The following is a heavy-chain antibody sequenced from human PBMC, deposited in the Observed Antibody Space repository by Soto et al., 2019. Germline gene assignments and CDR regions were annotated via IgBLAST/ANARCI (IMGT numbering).Heavy chain of an antibody. V-gene: IGHV4-38-2*02. CDR2: IYHSGST. D-gene: IGHD6-19*01. J-gene: IGHJ5*02. CDR3: GRDMAVAGTPPVGP. CDR1: GYPISSGYY. Sequence: SETLSLTCAVSGYPISSGYYWGCIRQPPGKGLEWIGSIYHSGSTYYNSSLKSRVTISIDTSKNQFSLKLSSVTAADTAVYYCGRDMAVAGTPPVGPWGQGTLVTVSS.